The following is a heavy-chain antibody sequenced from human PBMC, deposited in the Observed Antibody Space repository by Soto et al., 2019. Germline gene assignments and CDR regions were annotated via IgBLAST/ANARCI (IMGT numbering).Heavy chain of an antibody. V-gene: IGHV3-23*01. CDR1: GFTFSSYA. J-gene: IGHJ6*02. Sequence: PGGSLRLSCAASGFTFSSYAMSWVRQAPGKGLEWVSAISGSGGSTYYADSVKGRFTISRDNSKNTLYLQMNSLRAEDTAVYYCANWGRRFLKYSNHDRTYYYYGMDVWRQGTTVTVSS. D-gene: IGHD3-3*01. CDR3: ANWGRRFLKYSNHDRTYYYYGMDV. CDR2: ISGSGGST.